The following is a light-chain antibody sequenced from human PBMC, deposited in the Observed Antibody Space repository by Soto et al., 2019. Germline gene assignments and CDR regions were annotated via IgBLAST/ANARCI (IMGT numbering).Light chain of an antibody. V-gene: IGKV1-5*03. CDR3: QQYSTYTPRT. CDR2: KAS. Sequence: DIQMTQSPSTLSASVGDRVTITCRASQSISIWLAWYQQKPWKAPKILIYKASSLESGVPSRFSGSGSGTEFTLTISSLQPDDVATDDCQQYSTYTPRTFGQGTKVEIK. CDR1: QSISIW. J-gene: IGKJ1*01.